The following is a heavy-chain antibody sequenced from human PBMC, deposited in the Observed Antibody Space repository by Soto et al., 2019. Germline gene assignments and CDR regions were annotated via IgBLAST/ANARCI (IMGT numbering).Heavy chain of an antibody. J-gene: IGHJ5*02. V-gene: IGHV1-69*13. CDR1: GGTFNSYA. CDR2: IIPLYGTV. CDR3: ARDLGRCSAARCRHNWFDT. Sequence: SVKVSCKAPGGTFNSYAISWVRQAPGQGLEWMGGIIPLYGTVNYAQKFQDRVTITADESTSTAYMELSSLRSDDTAVYYCARDLGRCSAARCRHNWFDTWGQGTLVTVSS. D-gene: IGHD2-15*01.